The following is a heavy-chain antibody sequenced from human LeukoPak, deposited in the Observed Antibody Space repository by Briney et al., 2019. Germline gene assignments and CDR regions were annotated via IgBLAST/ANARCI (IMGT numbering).Heavy chain of an antibody. CDR3: TKDRGAYNLYDY. V-gene: IGHV3-49*03. Sequence: GGSLRLSCTASGFTFGDYAMSWIRQAPGKGLEWVGFIRSKAYGETADYAASVKGRFTISRDDSKAIAYLQMNSLKTEDTAVYHCTKDRGAYNLYDYWGQGTLVTVSS. CDR1: GFTFGDYA. J-gene: IGHJ4*02. CDR2: IRSKAYGETA. D-gene: IGHD1-1*01.